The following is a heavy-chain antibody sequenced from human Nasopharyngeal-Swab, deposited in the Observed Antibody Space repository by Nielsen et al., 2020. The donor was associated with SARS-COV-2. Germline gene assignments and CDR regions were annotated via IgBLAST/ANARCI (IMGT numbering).Heavy chain of an antibody. J-gene: IGHJ6*02. D-gene: IGHD3-16*02. CDR2: MNPNSGTT. CDR3: ARGRLSNYYGMDV. Sequence: WVRQAPGQGLEWMGWMNPNSGTTGYAQKFQGRVTMTRNTSISTAYMELSSLRSEDTAVYYCARGRLSNYYGMDVWGQGTTVTVSS. V-gene: IGHV1-8*01.